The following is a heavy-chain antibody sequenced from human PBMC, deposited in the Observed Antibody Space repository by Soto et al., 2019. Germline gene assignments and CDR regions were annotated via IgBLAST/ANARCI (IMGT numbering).Heavy chain of an antibody. V-gene: IGHV1-69*13. CDR2: IIPIFGTA. CDR3: ARSQNFWSGYYV. CDR1: GGTFSSYT. J-gene: IGHJ4*02. Sequence: SVEVSCRASGGTFSSYTISWVRQAPGQGLEWMGGIIPIFGTANYAQKFQGRVTITADESTSTAYMELSSLRSEDTAVYYCARSQNFWSGYYVWGQGTLVTVSS. D-gene: IGHD3-3*01.